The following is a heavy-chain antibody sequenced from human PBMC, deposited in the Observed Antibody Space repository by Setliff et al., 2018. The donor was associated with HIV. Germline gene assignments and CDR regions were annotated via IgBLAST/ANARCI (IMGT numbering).Heavy chain of an antibody. CDR1: GGSISSSSYY. CDR2: IFYSGSA. Sequence: SETLSLTCTVSGGSISSSSYYWGWIRQPPGKGREWIGSIFYSGSANYNPSLRSLVAISVDTSKNQFSLKLTSVTAADTAVYYCAREDSSYHYFDYWGQGTLVTVSS. V-gene: IGHV4-39*02. CDR3: AREDSSYHYFDY. D-gene: IGHD6-6*01. J-gene: IGHJ4*02.